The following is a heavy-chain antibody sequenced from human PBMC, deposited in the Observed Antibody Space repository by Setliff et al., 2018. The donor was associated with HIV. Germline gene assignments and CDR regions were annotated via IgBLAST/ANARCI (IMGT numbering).Heavy chain of an antibody. CDR3: ARIAVGGSHGPDYHMDV. Sequence: ASVKVSCKASGYTFNNFDINWVRQTAGQGLEWVGWMNPKTGNTGYAHRLQGRVSITRSTSTGTAYMELTGLKPEDTAAYFCARIAVGGSHGPDYHMDVWGGGTMVTVSS. CDR1: GYTFNNFD. CDR2: MNPKTGNT. D-gene: IGHD6-13*01. V-gene: IGHV1-8*03. J-gene: IGHJ6*03.